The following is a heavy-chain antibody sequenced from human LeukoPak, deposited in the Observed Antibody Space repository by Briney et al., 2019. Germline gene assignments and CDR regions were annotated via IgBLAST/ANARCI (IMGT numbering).Heavy chain of an antibody. D-gene: IGHD3-10*01. V-gene: IGHV1-8*01. CDR2: MNPNSGNT. CDR1: GYTFTRSD. CDR3: ARDAPGVVNAGGAFDI. Sequence: GASVKVSCTASGYTFTRSDINWVRQATGQGLEWMGWMNPNSGNTGYAQKFQGRVTMTRNTSISTAYMELSSLRSEDTAVYYCARDAPGVVNAGGAFDIWGQGTMVTVSS. J-gene: IGHJ3*02.